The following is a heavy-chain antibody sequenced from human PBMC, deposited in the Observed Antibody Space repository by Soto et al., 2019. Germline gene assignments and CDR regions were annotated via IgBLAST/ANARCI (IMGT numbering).Heavy chain of an antibody. D-gene: IGHD2-21*01. CDR1: GGSLSDYF. V-gene: IGHV4-34*01. CDR2: INHLGSI. CDR3: ARGGISHWAYFYYMDV. J-gene: IGHJ6*03. Sequence: QVQLQQWGAGLLKPSETLSLTCVVSGGSLSDYFWSWIRQPPGMALEWIGEINHLGSINYNPSLKTRVTMSVATSKNQFSLTPNSVPAADTATYYCARGGISHWAYFYYMDVWDRGTTVTVSS.